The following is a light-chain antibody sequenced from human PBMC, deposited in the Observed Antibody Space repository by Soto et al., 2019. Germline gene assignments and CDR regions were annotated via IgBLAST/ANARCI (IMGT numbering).Light chain of an antibody. CDR3: QQSYSTPPT. V-gene: IGKV1-39*01. J-gene: IGKJ2*01. Sequence: DIQMTQSPSSLSASVGDRVTITCRASQSISNYLNWYQQKPGKAPKLLIYAVSNLQSGVPSRFSGNGSRTDFTLTISSLQPEDFATYYCQQSYSTPPTFGQGTKLEIK. CDR2: AVS. CDR1: QSISNY.